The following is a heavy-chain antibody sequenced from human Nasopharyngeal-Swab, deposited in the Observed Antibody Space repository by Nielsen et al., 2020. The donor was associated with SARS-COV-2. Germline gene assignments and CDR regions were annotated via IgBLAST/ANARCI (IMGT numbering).Heavy chain of an antibody. CDR3: ARGVISSFDAFDI. CDR1: GGSFSGYY. V-gene: IGHV4-34*01. J-gene: IGHJ3*02. Sequence: SETLSLTCAVYGGSFSGYYWGWIRQPPGKGLEWIGSIYYSGSTYYNPSLKSRVTISVDTSKNQFSLKLSSVTAADTAVYYCARGVISSFDAFDIWGQGTMVTVSS. CDR2: IYYSGST. D-gene: IGHD3-16*02.